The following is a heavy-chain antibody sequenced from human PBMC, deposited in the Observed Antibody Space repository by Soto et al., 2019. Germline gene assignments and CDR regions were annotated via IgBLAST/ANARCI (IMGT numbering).Heavy chain of an antibody. CDR1: GYSFTSYW. Sequence: PGESLKISCKGSGYSFTSYWISWVRQMPGKGLEWMGRIDPSDSYTNYSPSFQGHVTISADKSISTACLQWSSLKASDTAMYYCARSTVAAAGTDYFDYWGQGTLVTVSS. J-gene: IGHJ4*02. V-gene: IGHV5-10-1*01. CDR3: ARSTVAAAGTDYFDY. D-gene: IGHD6-13*01. CDR2: IDPSDSYT.